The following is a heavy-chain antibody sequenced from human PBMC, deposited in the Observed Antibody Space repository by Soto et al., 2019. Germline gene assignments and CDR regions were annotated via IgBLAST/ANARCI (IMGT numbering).Heavy chain of an antibody. CDR2: IYSGGST. V-gene: IGHV3-53*01. D-gene: IGHD7-27*01. Sequence: GGSLRLSCAASGFTVSSNYMSWVRQAPGKGLEWVSVIYSGGSTYYADSVKGRFTISRDNSKNTLYLQMNSLRAEDTAVYYCARAPLNWDFDYWGQGTLVTVSS. CDR3: ARAPLNWDFDY. J-gene: IGHJ4*02. CDR1: GFTVSSNY.